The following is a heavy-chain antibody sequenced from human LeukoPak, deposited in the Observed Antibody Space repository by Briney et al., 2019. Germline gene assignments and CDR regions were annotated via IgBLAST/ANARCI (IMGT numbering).Heavy chain of an antibody. J-gene: IGHJ4*02. CDR1: GGSILSSSYY. V-gene: IGHV4-39*07. Sequence: SETLSLTCSVSGGSILSSSYYWGWIRQAPGKGLEWIGSIYYSGSTYYNPSLKSRVTISVDTSKNQFSLKMSSATAADTAVYHCARDRGSFDVDYWGPGTLVTVTS. CDR2: IYYSGST. CDR3: ARDRGSFDVDY. D-gene: IGHD3-9*01.